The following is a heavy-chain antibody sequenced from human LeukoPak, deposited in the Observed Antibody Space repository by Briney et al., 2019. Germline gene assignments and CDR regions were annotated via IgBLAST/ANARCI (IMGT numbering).Heavy chain of an antibody. CDR1: GFTFDNYA. CDR3: AKHVHKVTLIDNWQFDL. V-gene: IGHV3-23*01. J-gene: IGHJ2*01. D-gene: IGHD2/OR15-2a*01. CDR2: ISGNGGGK. Sequence: GGSLRLSCAASGFTFDNYALSWVRQSPGKGLEWVSTISGNGGGKYYTDSVKGRFSISRANSKNTLYVQMNGLRAEDTAVYYCAKHVHKVTLIDNWQFDLWGRGTLVTVSS.